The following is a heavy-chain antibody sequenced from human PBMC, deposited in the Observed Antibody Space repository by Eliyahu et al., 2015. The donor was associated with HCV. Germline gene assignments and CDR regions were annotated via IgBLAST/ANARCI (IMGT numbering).Heavy chain of an antibody. J-gene: IGHJ4*02. CDR1: GXXIXXXAYY. CDR3: ARGAHIVVVPAFFDY. V-gene: IGHV4-31*03. D-gene: IGHD2-2*01. Sequence: QVQLQESGPGLLKPSQTLSLTCTFXGXXIXXXAYYWSWIRQHPGKGLEWIGYISYSGSTYYNPSLKSRVTISVDTSKNQFSLRLNSVTAADTAVYYCARGAHIVVVPAFFDYWGQGTLVTVSS. CDR2: ISYSGST.